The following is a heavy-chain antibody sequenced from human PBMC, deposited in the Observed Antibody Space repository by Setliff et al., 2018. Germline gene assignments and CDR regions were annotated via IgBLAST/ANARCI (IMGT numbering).Heavy chain of an antibody. CDR3: VRGEMFSTSPRAD. CDR2: ISSNGDRT. CDR1: GLTFGTTS. Sequence: GGSLRLSCAASGLTFGTTSMHWVRQAPGKGLEYVSAISSNGDRTYYGDSVKGRFTISRDNSKNTLYLQMDSLRVEDTAVYYCVRGEMFSTSPRADWGQGTQVTVSS. V-gene: IGHV3-64*02. J-gene: IGHJ4*02. D-gene: IGHD2-2*01.